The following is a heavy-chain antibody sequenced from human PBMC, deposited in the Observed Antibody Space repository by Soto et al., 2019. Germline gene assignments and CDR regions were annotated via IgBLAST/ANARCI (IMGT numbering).Heavy chain of an antibody. V-gene: IGHV4-59*01. J-gene: IGHJ6*02. CDR1: GDSISSYY. D-gene: IGHD2-21*02. Sequence: SETLSLTCSVSGDSISSYYWSWIRQPPGKGLEWIGYMYNTGSTIYNPSLKSRVTLSVDTSKNQFSLKLNSVTAADTAVYYCARDLWGYCGADCYPLDVWGQGTTVT. CDR3: ARDLWGYCGADCYPLDV. CDR2: MYNTGST.